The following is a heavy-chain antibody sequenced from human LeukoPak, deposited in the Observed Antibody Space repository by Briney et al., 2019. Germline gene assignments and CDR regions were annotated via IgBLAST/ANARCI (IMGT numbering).Heavy chain of an antibody. CDR2: IKQDGSEK. CDR3: ARDQGSSWSSDY. D-gene: IGHD6-13*01. V-gene: IGHV3-7*03. J-gene: IGHJ4*02. CDR1: GFTFSSYR. Sequence: GGSLRLSCAASGFTFSSYRMSWVRQAPGKGLEWVANIKQDGSEKYYVDSVKGRFTISRDNAKNSLYLQMNSLGAEDTAVYYCARDQGSSWSSDYWGQGTLVTVSS.